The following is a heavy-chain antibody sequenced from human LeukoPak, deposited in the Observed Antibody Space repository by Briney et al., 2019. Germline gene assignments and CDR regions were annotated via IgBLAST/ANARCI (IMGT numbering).Heavy chain of an antibody. D-gene: IGHD6-19*01. V-gene: IGHV5-51*01. CDR3: ARLDCSSDRCGRDDDAFDV. J-gene: IGHJ3*01. Sequence: GESLKISCKGSGYTFSNYWIGWVRQMPGKGLESVGIIYPRDSDTRYSPSFEGQVTISADKSISTAYLQWNSLKAPDTGMYYCARLDCSSDRCGRDDDAFDVWGQGTMVTVSS. CDR2: IYPRDSDT. CDR1: GYTFSNYW.